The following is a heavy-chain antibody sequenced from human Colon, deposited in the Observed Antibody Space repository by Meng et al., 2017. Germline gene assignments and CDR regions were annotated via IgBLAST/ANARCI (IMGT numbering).Heavy chain of an antibody. Sequence: QGPLQESGPGLGKPSGDLSRHCAVSGGSIRSSNWWSWVRQPPGKGLEWIGEIYHSGTTNYNPSLKSRVTISVDKSKNQFSLKLSSVTAADTAVYYCASFPPPGKQWLVTDYWGQGTLVTVSS. CDR1: GGSIRSSNW. D-gene: IGHD6-19*01. CDR3: ASFPPPGKQWLVTDY. V-gene: IGHV4-4*02. J-gene: IGHJ4*02. CDR2: IYHSGTT.